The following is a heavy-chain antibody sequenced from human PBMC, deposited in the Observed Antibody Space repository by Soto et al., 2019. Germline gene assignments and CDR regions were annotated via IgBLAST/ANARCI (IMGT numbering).Heavy chain of an antibody. CDR3: AREEGSTSPNAIYYGMDV. D-gene: IGHD2-2*01. J-gene: IGHJ6*02. CDR1: GGSISSGDYY. V-gene: IGHV4-30-4*01. CDR2: IYYSGST. Sequence: QVQLQESGPGLVKPSQTLSLTCTVSGGSISSGDYYWSWIRQPPGKGLEWIGYIYYSGSTYYNPSLKSRVTISVDTSKNQFSLKLSSVTAADTAVYYCAREEGSTSPNAIYYGMDVWGQGTTVTVSS.